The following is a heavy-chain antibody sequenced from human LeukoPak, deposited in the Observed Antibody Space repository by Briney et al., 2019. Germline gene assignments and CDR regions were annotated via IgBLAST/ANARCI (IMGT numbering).Heavy chain of an antibody. CDR1: GGSISSYY. Sequence: SETLSLTCTVSGGSISSYYWSWIRQPPGKGPEWIGYIYYSGSTNYNPSLKSRVTISVDTSKNQFSLKLSSVTAADTAVYYCARDRGRSNYYYYYGTDVWGQGTTVTVSS. CDR3: ARDRGRSNYYYYYGTDV. V-gene: IGHV4-59*01. CDR2: IYYSGST. D-gene: IGHD2-15*01. J-gene: IGHJ6*02.